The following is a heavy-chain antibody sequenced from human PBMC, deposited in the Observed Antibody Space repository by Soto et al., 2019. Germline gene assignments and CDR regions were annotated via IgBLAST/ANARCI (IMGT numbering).Heavy chain of an antibody. CDR2: INAGNGNT. D-gene: IGHD5-18*01. CDR1: GYTFTSYA. CDR3: ARRVGYGRYFDY. Sequence: ASVKVSCKASGYTFTSYAMHWVRQAPGQRLEWMGWINAGNGNTKYSQKFQGRVTITRDTSASTAYMELSSLRSEDTAVYYCARRVGYGRYFDYWGQGTLVTVSS. V-gene: IGHV1-3*01. J-gene: IGHJ4*02.